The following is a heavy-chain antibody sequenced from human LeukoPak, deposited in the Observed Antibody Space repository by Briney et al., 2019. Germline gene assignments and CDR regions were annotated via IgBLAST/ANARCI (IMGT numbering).Heavy chain of an antibody. CDR2: MNPNSGNT. CDR1: GYTFTSYD. D-gene: IGHD2-15*01. CDR3: ARFPASPSTGTATSYYYYGMDV. Sequence: ASVKVSCKASGYTFTSYDINWVRQATGQGLEWMGRMNPNSGNTGYAQKFQGRVTMTRNTSISTAYMELSSLRSEDTAVYYCARFPASPSTGTATSYYYYGMDVWGQGTTVTVSS. V-gene: IGHV1-8*01. J-gene: IGHJ6*02.